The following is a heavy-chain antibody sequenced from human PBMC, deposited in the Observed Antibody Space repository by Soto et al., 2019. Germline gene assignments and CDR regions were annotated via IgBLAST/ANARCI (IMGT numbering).Heavy chain of an antibody. CDR3: AKCSVGTVRTSGWCNWFDT. CDR1: GFTFSSSA. CDR2: IRVGGGDT. J-gene: IGHJ5*02. V-gene: IGHV3-23*01. D-gene: IGHD6-19*01. Sequence: EVRLLESGGGLAQPGGSRRLSCAASGFTFSSSAMNWVRQAPGKGLEWVSSIRVGGGDTFYADSVRGRFTVSRDISRNTLYLKMNSLRAEDTAIYYCAKCSVGTVRTSGWCNWFDTWGQGTLVTVSS.